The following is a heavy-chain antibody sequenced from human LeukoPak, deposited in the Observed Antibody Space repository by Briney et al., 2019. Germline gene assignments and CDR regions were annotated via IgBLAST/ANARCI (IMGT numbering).Heavy chain of an antibody. CDR2: IYYSGST. CDR1: GGSISSYY. D-gene: IGHD3-10*01. CDR3: ARRELLWFGELLFDY. Sequence: PSETLSLTCTVSGGSISSYYWSWIRQPPGKGLEWIGYIYYSGSTNYNPSLKSRVTISVDTSKNQFSLKLSSVTAADTTVYYCARRELLWFGELLFDYWGQGTLVTVSS. J-gene: IGHJ4*02. V-gene: IGHV4-59*01.